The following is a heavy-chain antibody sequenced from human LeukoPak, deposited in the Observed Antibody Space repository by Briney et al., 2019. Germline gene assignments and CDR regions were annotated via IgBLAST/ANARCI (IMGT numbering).Heavy chain of an antibody. Sequence: GGSLRLSCAASGFTFSSYAMHWVRQAPGKGLEWVAVISYDGSNKYYADSVKGRFTISRDNSKNTLYLQMNSLRAEDTAMYYCARDEAYYFDYWGQGTLVTVSS. V-gene: IGHV3-30*04. CDR3: ARDEAYYFDY. CDR1: GFTFSSYA. J-gene: IGHJ4*02. CDR2: ISYDGSNK.